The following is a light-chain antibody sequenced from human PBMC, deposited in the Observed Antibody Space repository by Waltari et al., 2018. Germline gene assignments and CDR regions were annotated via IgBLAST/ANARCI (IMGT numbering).Light chain of an antibody. V-gene: IGLV1-40*01. CDR2: ANP. CDR3: QSYDNRLSAVV. Sequence: QSVLTQSSSVSGAPGQRVTFPCAGDSSNIGAGDDVHGYQQFSGASPRLLIYANPKRPSGVPDRFAGSRSGTSASLAIAGVQPEDEADYYCQSYDNRLSAVVFGGGTKLTVL. CDR1: SSNIGAGDD. J-gene: IGLJ3*02.